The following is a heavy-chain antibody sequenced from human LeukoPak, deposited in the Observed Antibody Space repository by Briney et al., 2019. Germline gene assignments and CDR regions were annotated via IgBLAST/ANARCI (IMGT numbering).Heavy chain of an antibody. D-gene: IGHD4-17*01. CDR2: IRYDGSNK. CDR1: GFTFSTYG. V-gene: IGHV3-30*02. Sequence: GGSLRLSCAASGFTFSTYGMHWVRQAPGKGLEWVAFIRYDGSNKYYADSVKGRFTISRDSSKNTLYLQMNSLRAEDTAVYYCAKEIWPTVTTPGHTHFDYWGQGTLVTVSS. CDR3: AKEIWPTVTTPGHTHFDY. J-gene: IGHJ4*02.